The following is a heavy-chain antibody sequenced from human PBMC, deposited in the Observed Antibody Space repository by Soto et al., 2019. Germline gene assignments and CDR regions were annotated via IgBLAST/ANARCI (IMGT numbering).Heavy chain of an antibody. Sequence: SETLSLTCTVSAGSILDSTYYWAWIRQSPGKGLEWIGTIFYSGGTFYTPSLKSRVTMSVDTSNNQFSLKLSSVTAADTAVYYCARQASGYYYGWFDPWGQGTLLTVSS. V-gene: IGHV4-39*01. CDR3: ARQASGYYYGWFDP. D-gene: IGHD3-22*01. CDR2: IFYSGGT. J-gene: IGHJ5*02. CDR1: AGSILDSTYY.